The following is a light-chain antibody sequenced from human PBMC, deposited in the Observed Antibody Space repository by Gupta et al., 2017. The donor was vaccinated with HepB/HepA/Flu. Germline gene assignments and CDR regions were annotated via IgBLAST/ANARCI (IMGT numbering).Light chain of an antibody. Sequence: QSALTQPASVSGCPGQSITISCTGSSSDVGSYNLVSWYQKYPGQAPKLIIHEVIKRPSGVSDRFSGSKSGDTASLTISGLQAEDEANYYCCSYVGSNSVVFGGGTKVTVL. J-gene: IGLJ2*01. CDR1: SSDVGSYNL. CDR2: EVI. V-gene: IGLV2-23*02. CDR3: CSYVGSNSVV.